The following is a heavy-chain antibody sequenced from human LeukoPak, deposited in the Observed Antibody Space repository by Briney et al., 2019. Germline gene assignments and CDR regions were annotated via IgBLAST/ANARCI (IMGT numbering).Heavy chain of an antibody. J-gene: IGHJ4*02. CDR2: ISGSGGST. D-gene: IGHD3-10*01. Sequence: PGGSLRLSCAASGFTFSSYAMSWVRQAPGKGLEWVSAISGSGGSTYYADSVKGRFTISRDNSKNTLYLQMNSLRAEDTAVYYCARDEITMVRGVIIRGIGYWGQGTLVTVSS. CDR3: ARDEITMVRGVIIRGIGY. CDR1: GFTFSSYA. V-gene: IGHV3-23*01.